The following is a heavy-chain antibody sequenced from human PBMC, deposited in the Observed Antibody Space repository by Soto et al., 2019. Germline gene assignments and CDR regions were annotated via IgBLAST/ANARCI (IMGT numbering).Heavy chain of an antibody. J-gene: IGHJ6*01. D-gene: IGHD6-6*01. CDR1: VFTVSSNY. CDR3: ARDHIAARTYYYYGMEV. CDR2: IYSGGST. V-gene: IGHV3-53*01. Sequence: VGSLRLSCASSVFTVSSNYMSCARHSPGKWLEWVSVIYSGGSTYYADSVKGRFTISRDNSKNTLYLQMNSLRAEDTAVYYCARDHIAARTYYYYGMEVWGQRTTVSVSS.